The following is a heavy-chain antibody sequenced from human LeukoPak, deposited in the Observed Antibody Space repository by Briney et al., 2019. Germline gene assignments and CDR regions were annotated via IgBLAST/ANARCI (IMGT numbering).Heavy chain of an antibody. CDR3: TKGDYDILTALDY. Sequence: PGGSLRLSCSASGFXFIYYAISWVRQAPGKGLEWVSGISGSGSSTYYADSVKGRFTISRDNSKNTLYLQMNTLRPEDTAVYYCTKGDYDILTALDYWGQGTLVTVSS. CDR2: ISGSGSST. D-gene: IGHD3-9*01. J-gene: IGHJ4*02. V-gene: IGHV3-23*01. CDR1: GFXFIYYA.